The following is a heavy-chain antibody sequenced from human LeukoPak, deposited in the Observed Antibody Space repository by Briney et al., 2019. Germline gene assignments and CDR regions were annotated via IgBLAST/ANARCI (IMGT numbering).Heavy chain of an antibody. Sequence: QPGGSLRLSCAAFGFTFDNYALHWVRQAPGKGLEYVSGLSPNGDSTYYATSVKGRFTISRHNPRHTLFLQMGSLRVEDTAVYYCARTYSYGAGTYSSFGYWGQGTLVSVSP. CDR2: LSPNGDST. D-gene: IGHD3-10*01. CDR1: GFTFDNYA. J-gene: IGHJ4*02. CDR3: ARTYSYGAGTYSSFGY. V-gene: IGHV3-64*01.